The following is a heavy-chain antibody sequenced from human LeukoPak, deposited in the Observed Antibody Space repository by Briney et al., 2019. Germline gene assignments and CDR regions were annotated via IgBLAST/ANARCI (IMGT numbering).Heavy chain of an antibody. CDR1: GFTFSSYW. V-gene: IGHV3-7*01. D-gene: IGHD3/OR15-3a*01. Sequence: GGSLRLSCAASGFTFSSYWMSWVRQAPGKGLEWVANIKKDGSEKYYVDSVKGRFAISRDNAKNSLYLQMNSLRAEDTAVYYCARQTGSGLFILPGGQGTLVTVSS. CDR3: ARQTGSGLFILP. J-gene: IGHJ4*02. CDR2: IKKDGSEK.